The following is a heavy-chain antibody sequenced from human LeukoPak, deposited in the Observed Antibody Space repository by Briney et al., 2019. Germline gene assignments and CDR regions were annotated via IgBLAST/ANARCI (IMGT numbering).Heavy chain of an antibody. CDR2: IIPIFGTA. CDR1: GGTFSSYA. CDR3: ARVSTGDINWFDP. D-gene: IGHD7-27*01. J-gene: IGHJ5*02. Sequence: SVKVSCKASGGTFSSYAISWVRQAPGQGLEWMGRIIPIFGTANYAQKFQGRVTITTDGSTSTAYMELSSLRSEDTAVYYCARVSTGDINWFDPWGQGTLVTVSS. V-gene: IGHV1-69*05.